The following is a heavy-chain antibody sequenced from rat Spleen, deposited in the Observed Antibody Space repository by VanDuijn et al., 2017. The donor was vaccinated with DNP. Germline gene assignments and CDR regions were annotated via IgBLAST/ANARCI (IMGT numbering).Heavy chain of an antibody. D-gene: IGHD1-3*01. J-gene: IGHJ1*01. CDR3: ARKSFKGWFFDF. V-gene: IGHV4-2*01. Sequence: EVKLVESGGGLVQPGRSLKLSCAASGFNLNDYWMGWVRQAPGKGLEWIGEINKDSSTMNYTPSLKYKFTISRDNAQNTLYLQMSKLGSEDTAIYFCARKSFKGWFFDFWGPGTMVTVSS. CDR1: GFNLNDYW. CDR2: INKDSSTM.